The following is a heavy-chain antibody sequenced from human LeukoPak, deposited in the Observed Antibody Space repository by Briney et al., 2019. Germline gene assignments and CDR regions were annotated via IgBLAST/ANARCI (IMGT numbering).Heavy chain of an antibody. Sequence: ASVKVPCKASGYTFTNYYMHRVRQAPGQGLEWVGIINPSGGSTSYAQKFQGRVTMTRDTSTSTVYMELSSLRSEDTAVYYCARAGSITILRGVTGSQFDYWGQGTLVTVSS. CDR1: GYTFTNYY. CDR3: ARAGSITILRGVTGSQFDY. V-gene: IGHV1-46*01. D-gene: IGHD3-10*01. J-gene: IGHJ4*02. CDR2: INPSGGST.